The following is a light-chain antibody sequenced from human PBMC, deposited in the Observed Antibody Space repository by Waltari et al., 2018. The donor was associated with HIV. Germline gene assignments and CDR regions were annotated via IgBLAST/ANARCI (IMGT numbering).Light chain of an antibody. CDR3: ECWDGSLSGSWV. J-gene: IGLJ3*02. CDR2: RNN. Sequence: QSVLTQPPSASVTPGPRVTISCSGSSSNIGSNSVYWYQHLPGTPPKLIIYRNNHVTSGVPARVSESKSGTSASLASSGLRSEDESDYYGECWDGSLSGSWVFGGGTKLTVL. CDR1: SSNIGSNS. V-gene: IGLV1-47*01.